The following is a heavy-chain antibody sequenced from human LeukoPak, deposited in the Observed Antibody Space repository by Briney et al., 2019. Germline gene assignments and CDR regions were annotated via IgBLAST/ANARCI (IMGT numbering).Heavy chain of an antibody. CDR3: AELGITMIGGV. D-gene: IGHD3-10*02. Sequence: ASVKVSCKASGYTFTSYYMHWVRQAPGQGLECMGIINPSGGSTSYAQKFQGRVTMTRDMSTSTVYMELSSLRAEDTAVYYCAELGITMIGGVWGKGTTVTISS. CDR2: INPSGGST. J-gene: IGHJ6*04. V-gene: IGHV1-46*01. CDR1: GYTFTSYY.